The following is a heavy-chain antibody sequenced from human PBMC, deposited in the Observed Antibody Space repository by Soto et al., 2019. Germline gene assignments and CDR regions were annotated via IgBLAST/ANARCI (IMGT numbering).Heavy chain of an antibody. CDR2: IYDSGST. D-gene: IGHD4-17*01. Sequence: SETLSLTCTVCGGSISGGVGGLYYWSWIRQPPGRGLEWIGYIYDSGSTYYNPSLKSRVTISVDTSKNQFSLRLSSVTAADTAVYYCAREVIPLTTDWYFDLWGRGTLVTVSS. V-gene: IGHV4-30-4*01. J-gene: IGHJ2*01. CDR1: GGSISGGVGGLYY. CDR3: AREVIPLTTDWYFDL.